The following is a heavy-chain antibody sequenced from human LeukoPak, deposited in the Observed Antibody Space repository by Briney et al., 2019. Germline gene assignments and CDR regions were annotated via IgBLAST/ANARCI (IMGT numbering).Heavy chain of an antibody. Sequence: SETLSLTCTVSGGSISSSSYYWGWIRQPPGKGLEWIGSIYYSGSTYYNPSLKSRVTISVDTSKNQFSLKLSSVTAADTAVYYCARGTYVSLWFGELFPWGRGTLVTVSS. CDR1: GGSISSSSYY. D-gene: IGHD3-10*01. CDR2: IYYSGST. CDR3: ARGTYVSLWFGELFP. J-gene: IGHJ5*02. V-gene: IGHV4-39*07.